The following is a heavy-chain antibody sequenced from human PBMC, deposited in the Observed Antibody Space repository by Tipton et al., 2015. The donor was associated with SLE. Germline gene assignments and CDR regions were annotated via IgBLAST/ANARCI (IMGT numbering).Heavy chain of an antibody. Sequence: TLSLTCTVSGGSISSYYWSWIRQPPGKGLEWIGDIYTSGSTNYKPSLKSRVTISVDTSKNQFSLKLSSVTAADTAVYYWARQTGAADGGEWGQGTLVTGSS. CDR1: GGSISSYY. CDR3: ARQTGAADGGE. J-gene: IGHJ4*02. V-gene: IGHV4-4*08. CDR2: IYTSGST. D-gene: IGHD6-25*01.